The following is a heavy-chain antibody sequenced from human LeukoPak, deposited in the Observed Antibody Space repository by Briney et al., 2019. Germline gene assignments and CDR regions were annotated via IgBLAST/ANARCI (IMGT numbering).Heavy chain of an antibody. V-gene: IGHV1-69*02. D-gene: IGHD1-1*01. Sequence: ASVKVSCKASGGTFSSYTISWVRQAPGQGLEWMGRIIPILGIANYAQKFQGRVTITADKSTSTAHMELSSLRSEDTAVYYCASSTGTYYYYYGMDVWGQGTTVTVSS. CDR3: ASSTGTYYYYYGMDV. CDR2: IIPILGIA. CDR1: GGTFSSYT. J-gene: IGHJ6*02.